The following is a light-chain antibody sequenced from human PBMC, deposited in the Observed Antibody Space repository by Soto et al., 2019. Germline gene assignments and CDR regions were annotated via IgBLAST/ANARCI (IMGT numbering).Light chain of an antibody. Sequence: EIVLTQSPGTLSLSPGERATLSCRASQSVGSDYLAWYQQKRGQAPRLLMYGASSRATGIPDRFSGSGSGTDFTLTISRLEPEDSAVYYCQQYGNLMYTFGQGTKLEIK. CDR1: QSVGSDY. V-gene: IGKV3-20*01. CDR3: QQYGNLMYT. J-gene: IGKJ2*01. CDR2: GAS.